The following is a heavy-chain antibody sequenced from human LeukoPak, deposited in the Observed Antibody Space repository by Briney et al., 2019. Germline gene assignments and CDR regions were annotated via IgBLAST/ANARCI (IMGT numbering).Heavy chain of an antibody. CDR3: ARDRSHMDV. CDR1: GGSISSHY. CDR2: IYYSGST. V-gene: IGHV4-59*11. Sequence: SETLSLTCTVSGGSISSHYWSWIRQPPGKGLGWIGYIYYSGSTNYNPSLKSRVTISVDTSKNQFSLKLSSVTAADTAVYYCARDRSHMDVWGKGTTVTVSS. J-gene: IGHJ6*04.